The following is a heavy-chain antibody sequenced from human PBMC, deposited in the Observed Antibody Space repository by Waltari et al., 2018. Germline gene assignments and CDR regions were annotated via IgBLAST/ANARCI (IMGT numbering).Heavy chain of an antibody. CDR3: ASTIVATIGHDAFDI. CDR1: GYTFTGYY. V-gene: IGHV1-2*02. CDR2: INPNSGGT. Sequence: QVQLVQSGAEVKTPGASVKVSCKASGYTFTGYYMHWVRQAPGQGLEWMGWINPNSGGTNDAQKFQGRVTMTSDTSISTAYMELSRLRSDDTAVYYCASTIVATIGHDAFDIWGQGTMVTVSS. D-gene: IGHD5-12*01. J-gene: IGHJ3*02.